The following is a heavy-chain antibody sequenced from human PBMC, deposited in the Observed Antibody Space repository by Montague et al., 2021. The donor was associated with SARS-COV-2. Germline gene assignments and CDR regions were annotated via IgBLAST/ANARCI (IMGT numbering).Heavy chain of an antibody. CDR2: ISGSGGST. CDR1: GFTFSSYA. Sequence: SLRLSCAASGFTFSSYAMSLVRQAPVKGLEWVSAISGSGGSTYYSDSVKGRFTISRDNSKNTLYLQMNSLRAEDTAVYYCAKVAAAGRVGRYFQHWGQGTLVTVSS. J-gene: IGHJ1*01. V-gene: IGHV3-23*01. CDR3: AKVAAAGRVGRYFQH. D-gene: IGHD6-13*01.